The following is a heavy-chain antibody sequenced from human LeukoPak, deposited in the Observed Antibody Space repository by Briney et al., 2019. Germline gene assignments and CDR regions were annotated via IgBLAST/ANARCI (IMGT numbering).Heavy chain of an antibody. CDR3: AGGEKMDGYNDDSFYSGMDV. D-gene: IGHD5-24*01. Sequence: ASVKVSCKASGYTFTSYGISWVRQAPGQGLEWMGWISSYNGNTNYAQKLQGRVTMTRDTAPSTVYMDLSSLRSEDTSVYYCAGGEKMDGYNDDSFYSGMDVWRQGPTVTVSS. J-gene: IGHJ6*02. V-gene: IGHV1-18*01. CDR2: ISSYNGNT. CDR1: GYTFTSYG.